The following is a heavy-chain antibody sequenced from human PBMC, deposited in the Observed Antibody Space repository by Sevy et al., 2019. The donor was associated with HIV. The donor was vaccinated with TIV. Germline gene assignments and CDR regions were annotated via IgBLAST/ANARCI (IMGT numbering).Heavy chain of an antibody. Sequence: GGSLRLSCAASGFTFSSYSMNWVRQAPGKGLEWVSYISSSSSTIYYADSVKGRFTISRDNAKNSLYLQMNSLGDEDTAVYYCAREGYDFWSGCVDVWGKGTTVTVSS. CDR2: ISSSSSTI. CDR1: GFTFSSYS. V-gene: IGHV3-48*02. D-gene: IGHD3-3*01. CDR3: AREGYDFWSGCVDV. J-gene: IGHJ6*04.